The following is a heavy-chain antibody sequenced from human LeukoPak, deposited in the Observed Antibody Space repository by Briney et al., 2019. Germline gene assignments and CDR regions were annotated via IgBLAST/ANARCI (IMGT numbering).Heavy chain of an antibody. CDR2: ISPYSGDT. CDR3: AREYPSNFDY. Sequence: ASVKVSCKASGYTFTDYGISWVRQAPGQGLEWMGWISPYSGDTNYAQKLRGRVTLTTDTSTRTAYMDLRSLRSDDTAVYYCAREYPSNFDYWGQGTLVTVSS. V-gene: IGHV1-18*01. D-gene: IGHD2-2*02. J-gene: IGHJ4*02. CDR1: GYTFTDYG.